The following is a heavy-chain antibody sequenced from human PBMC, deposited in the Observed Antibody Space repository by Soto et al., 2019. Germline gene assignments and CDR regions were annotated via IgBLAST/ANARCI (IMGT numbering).Heavy chain of an antibody. CDR1: GGSFSGYY. J-gene: IGHJ4*02. CDR3: ARGIGYCSSINCYSSRRLRFDS. Sequence: QVQLQQWGAGLLKPSEPLSLTCAVYGGSFSGYYWTWIRQSPEKGLEWIGEVNHSGTTYYNPDLKSRDTISVHTPQNQFSLKMSSVMAADTAVYYCARGIGYCSSINCYSSRRLRFDSWGQGTLVTVSS. V-gene: IGHV4-34*01. D-gene: IGHD2-2*01. CDR2: VNHSGTT.